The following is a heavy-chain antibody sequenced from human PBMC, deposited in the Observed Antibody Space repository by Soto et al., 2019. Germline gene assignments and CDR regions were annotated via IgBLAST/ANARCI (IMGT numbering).Heavy chain of an antibody. CDR2: IYWDDDR. D-gene: IGHD3-16*01. J-gene: IGHJ4*02. CDR1: GFSLSTTTVG. CDR3: AQITPVDIKGYYFDY. V-gene: IGHV2-5*02. Sequence: QITLKESGPTLVKPTQTLTLTCTLSGFSLSTTTVGVGWIRQPPGKALEWLALIYWDDDRRYIPSLKNRLTPTKDTCGGQVVLSMTNMYPVDTATYYCAQITPVDIKGYYFDYWGPGILVTGSS.